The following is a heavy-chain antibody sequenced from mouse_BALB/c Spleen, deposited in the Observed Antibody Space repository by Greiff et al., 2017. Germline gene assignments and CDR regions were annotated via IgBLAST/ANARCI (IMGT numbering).Heavy chain of an antibody. Sequence: VKLQESGPGLVAPSQSLSITCTVSGFSLTSYGVHWVRQPPGKGLEWLGVIWAGGSTNYNSALMSRLSISKDNSKSQVFLKMNSLQTDDTAMYYCARGITTVAYAMDYWGQGTSVTVSS. CDR1: GFSLTSYG. D-gene: IGHD1-1*01. J-gene: IGHJ4*01. V-gene: IGHV2-9*02. CDR3: ARGITTVAYAMDY. CDR2: IWAGGST.